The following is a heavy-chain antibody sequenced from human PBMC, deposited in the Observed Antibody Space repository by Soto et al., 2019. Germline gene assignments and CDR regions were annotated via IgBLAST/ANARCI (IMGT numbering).Heavy chain of an antibody. D-gene: IGHD4-17*01. CDR3: ARDPDYGDYWGYFFDS. Sequence: QVQLVQSGAEVKKPGASVKVSCKASGYTFAAYYIHWIRQATGQGLEWMGWINPTSGGTVYAQNFKERVTMTRDTSISTAYMELRRLNSDDTAVYYCARDPDYGDYWGYFFDSWGQGTPVTVSS. J-gene: IGHJ4*02. CDR1: GYTFAAYY. CDR2: INPTSGGT. V-gene: IGHV1-2*02.